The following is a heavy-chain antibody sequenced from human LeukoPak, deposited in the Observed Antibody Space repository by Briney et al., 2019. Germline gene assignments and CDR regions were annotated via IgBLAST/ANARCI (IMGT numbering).Heavy chain of an antibody. D-gene: IGHD5-12*01. CDR2: ISGSGGST. V-gene: IGHV3-23*01. CDR3: ARPDSGYDWGVY. Sequence: PGGSLRLSCAVSGFTFSSYAMSWVRQAPGKGLEWVSAISGSGGSTYYADSVKGRFTISRDNSKNTLYLQMNSLRAEDTAVYYCARPDSGYDWGVYWGQGTLVTVSS. J-gene: IGHJ4*02. CDR1: GFTFSSYA.